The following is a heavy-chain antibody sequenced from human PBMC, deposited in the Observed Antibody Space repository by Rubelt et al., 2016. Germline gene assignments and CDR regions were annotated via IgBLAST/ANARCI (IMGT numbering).Heavy chain of an antibody. V-gene: IGHV4-39*01. J-gene: IGHJ4*02. CDR3: ARAGSDYDSSGYYYVDY. Sequence: WIGSIYYSGSTYYNPSLKSRVTISVDTSKNQFSLKLSSVTAADTAVYYCARAGSDYDSSGYYYVDYWGQGTLVTVSS. D-gene: IGHD3-22*01. CDR2: IYYSGST.